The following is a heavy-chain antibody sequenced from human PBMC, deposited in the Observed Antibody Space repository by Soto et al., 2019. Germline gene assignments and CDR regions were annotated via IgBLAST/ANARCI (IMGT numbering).Heavy chain of an antibody. J-gene: IGHJ4*02. D-gene: IGHD3-22*01. CDR1: GGSISSGGYY. CDR2: IYYSGST. CDR3: ARVGTMIVVVKD. Sequence: QVQLQESGPGLVKPSQTLSLTCTVSGGSISSGGYYWSWIRQHPGKGLEWIGYIYYSGSTYYNPSLNRRLNISVATSKTQFSLKLSSVTAADTAVYYCARVGTMIVVVKDWGQGTLVTVSS. V-gene: IGHV4-31*03.